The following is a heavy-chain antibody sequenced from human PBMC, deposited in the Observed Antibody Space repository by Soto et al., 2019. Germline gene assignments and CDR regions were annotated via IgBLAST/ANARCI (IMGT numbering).Heavy chain of an antibody. D-gene: IGHD1-26*01. V-gene: IGHV2-70*11. CDR1: GFSLSTSGMC. Sequence: SGPTLVNPTQTLTLISTFSGFSLSTSGMCVSWIRQPPGKALEWLARIDWDDDKYYSTSLKTRLTISKDTSKNQVVLTMTNMDPVDTATYYCARFPLSYATNDYWGQGTLVTVSS. J-gene: IGHJ4*02. CDR2: IDWDDDK. CDR3: ARFPLSYATNDY.